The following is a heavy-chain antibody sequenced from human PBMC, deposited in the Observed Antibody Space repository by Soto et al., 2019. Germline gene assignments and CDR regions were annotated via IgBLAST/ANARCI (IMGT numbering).Heavy chain of an antibody. Sequence: SGPTLVNPTQTLTLTCTFSGFSLSTTGTRVTWIRQPPGKALEWLALIDWDNNKYYSTSLKTRLTISEDTSKNQVVLTMTNMDPVDTATYYCARICHYNDTYYMDSWGQGTLVTVSS. CDR2: IDWDNNK. CDR3: ARICHYNDTYYMDS. V-gene: IGHV2-70*01. J-gene: IGHJ4*02. CDR1: GFSLSTTGTR. D-gene: IGHD3-10*01.